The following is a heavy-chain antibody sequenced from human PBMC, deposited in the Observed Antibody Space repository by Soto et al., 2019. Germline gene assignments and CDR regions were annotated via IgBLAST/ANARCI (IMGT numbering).Heavy chain of an antibody. CDR3: ASDSGSYPTYYFDY. D-gene: IGHD1-26*01. J-gene: IGHJ4*02. CDR1: GGTFSSYA. CDR2: IIPIFGTA. Sequence: SVKVSCKASGGTFSSYAISWVRQAPGQGLEWMGGIIPIFGTANYAQKFQGRVTITADESTSTAYMELSSLGSEDTAVYYCASDSGSYPTYYFDYWGQGTLVTVSS. V-gene: IGHV1-69*13.